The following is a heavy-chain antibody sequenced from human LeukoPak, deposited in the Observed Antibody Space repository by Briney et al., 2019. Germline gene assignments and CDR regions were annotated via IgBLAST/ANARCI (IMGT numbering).Heavy chain of an antibody. Sequence: PSETLSLTCTVSGGSISSYYWSWIRQPAGKGLEWIGRIYTSGSTNYNPSLKSRVTMSVDTSKNQFSLKLSSVTAADTAVYYCARDRGLRELLNYYYYYMDVWGKGTTVTVSS. CDR2: IYTSGST. V-gene: IGHV4-4*07. J-gene: IGHJ6*03. CDR3: ARDRGLRELLNYYYYYMDV. D-gene: IGHD1-26*01. CDR1: GGSISSYY.